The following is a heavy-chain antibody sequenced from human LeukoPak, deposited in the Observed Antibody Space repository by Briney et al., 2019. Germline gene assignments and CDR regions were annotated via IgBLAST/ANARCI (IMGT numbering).Heavy chain of an antibody. CDR1: GYTFTGYY. CDR2: INPNSGGT. V-gene: IGHV1-2*02. CDR3: ARVYYDSSGEGSLDY. J-gene: IGHJ4*02. Sequence: ASVKVSCKASGYTFTGYYMHWVRQAPGQGLEWMGWINPNSGGTNYAQKFQGRVTMTRDTSISTAYMELSRLRSDDTAVYYCARVYYDSSGEGSLDYWGQGTLVTVSS. D-gene: IGHD3-22*01.